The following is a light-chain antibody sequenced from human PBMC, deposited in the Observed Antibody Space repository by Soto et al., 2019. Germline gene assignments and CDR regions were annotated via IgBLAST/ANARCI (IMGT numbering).Light chain of an antibody. CDR2: SSN. Sequence: QSVLTQPPSVSGTPGQRVTISCSGSSSNIGGNTVNWYQQVPGTAPKLLIYSSNQRPSGVPDRFSGSKSGTSASLAISGLQSEDEADYYCAGWDDSLNGVVFGGGTKLTVL. CDR1: SSNIGGNT. V-gene: IGLV1-44*01. J-gene: IGLJ2*01. CDR3: AGWDDSLNGVV.